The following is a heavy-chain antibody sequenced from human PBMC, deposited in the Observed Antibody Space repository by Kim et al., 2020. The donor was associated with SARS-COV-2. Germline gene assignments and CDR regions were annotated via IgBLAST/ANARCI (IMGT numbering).Heavy chain of an antibody. Sequence: GGSLRLSCAASGFTFSSYSMNWVRQAPGKGLEWVSSISSSSSYIYYADSVKGRFTISRDNAKNSLYLQMNSLRAEDTAVYYCARDGVWFGESGIYYYYGMDVWGQGTTVTVSS. V-gene: IGHV3-21*01. CDR3: ARDGVWFGESGIYYYYGMDV. J-gene: IGHJ6*02. CDR1: GFTFSSYS. CDR2: ISSSSSYI. D-gene: IGHD3-10*01.